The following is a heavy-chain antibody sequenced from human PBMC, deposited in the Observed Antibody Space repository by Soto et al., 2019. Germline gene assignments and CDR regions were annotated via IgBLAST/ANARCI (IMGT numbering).Heavy chain of an antibody. J-gene: IGHJ4*02. V-gene: IGHV3-7*01. D-gene: IGHD3-10*01. CDR2: IKQDGSER. CDR3: ARDGGYAYGSGNFYSDY. CDR1: GFTFSSYW. Sequence: GGSLRLSCAASGFTFSSYWMNWVRQAPGKGLEWVANIKQDGSERYYVDSVKGRFTISRDNAKNSLYLQMNSLRAEDTAVYYCARDGGYAYGSGNFYSDYWGQGTLVTVSS.